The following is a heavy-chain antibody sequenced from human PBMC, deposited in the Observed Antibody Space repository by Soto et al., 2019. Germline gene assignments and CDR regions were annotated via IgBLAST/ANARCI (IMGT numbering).Heavy chain of an antibody. CDR2: INHSGST. J-gene: IGHJ6*03. D-gene: IGHD6-13*01. CDR1: GGSFSGYY. Sequence: SETLSLTCAVYGGSFSGYYWSWIRQPPGKGLEWIGEINHSGSTNYNPSLKSRVTISVDTSKNQFSLKLSSVTAADTAVYYCARGRAAGTYYYYYYYMDVSGKGTTVTVSS. V-gene: IGHV4-34*01. CDR3: ARGRAAGTYYYYYYYMDV.